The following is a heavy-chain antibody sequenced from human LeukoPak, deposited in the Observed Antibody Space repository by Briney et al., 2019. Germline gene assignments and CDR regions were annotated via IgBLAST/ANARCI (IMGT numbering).Heavy chain of an antibody. V-gene: IGHV5-51*01. CDR3: ARLLPGGGKYSFGY. CDR1: GYCFTSYW. CDR2: IYPGDSDT. J-gene: IGHJ4*02. D-gene: IGHD3-16*01. Sequence: AESLQISSKGSGYCFTSYWIGWVRQMPGKGLEWMGIIYPGDSDTRYSPSFQGHVIISADKSISTAYLQRSSLQASDTAMYYCARLLPGGGKYSFGYWGQGTLVTVS.